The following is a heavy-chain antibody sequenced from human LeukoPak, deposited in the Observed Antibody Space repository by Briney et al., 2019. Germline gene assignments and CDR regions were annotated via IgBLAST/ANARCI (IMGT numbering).Heavy chain of an antibody. Sequence: PGGSLRLSCAASGFAFSSYAMSWVRQAPGKGLEWVSAISGSGGSTYYADSVKGRFTISRDNSKNTLYLQMNSLRAEDTAVYYCAKVVVGATTNDYWGQGTLVTVSS. J-gene: IGHJ4*02. CDR2: ISGSGGST. CDR3: AKVVVGATTNDY. D-gene: IGHD1-26*01. V-gene: IGHV3-23*01. CDR1: GFAFSSYA.